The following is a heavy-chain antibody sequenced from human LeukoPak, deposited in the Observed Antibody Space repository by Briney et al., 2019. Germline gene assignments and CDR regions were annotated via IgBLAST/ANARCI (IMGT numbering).Heavy chain of an antibody. D-gene: IGHD5-24*01. CDR3: ARGRGYNSFDY. V-gene: IGHV4-34*01. CDR2: INHSGST. Sequence: SETLSLTRVVYGGSFSDYHWTWIRQPPGKGLEWIGEINHSGSTNYNPSLKSRVTISVDTSKNQFSLKVNSVTAADTAVYYCARGRGYNSFDYWGQGTLVTVSS. CDR1: GGSFSDYH. J-gene: IGHJ4*02.